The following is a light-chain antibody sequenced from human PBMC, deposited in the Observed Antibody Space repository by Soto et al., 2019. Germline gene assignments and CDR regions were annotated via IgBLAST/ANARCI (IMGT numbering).Light chain of an antibody. J-gene: IGLJ1*01. V-gene: IGLV2-11*01. Sequence: QSALTQPRSVSGSPGQSVTISCTGTSSDVGGYKYVSWYQQHPGKAPKLMIYDVSQRPSGVPDRFSASKSGNTASLTISGLQADDEADYFCCSYADTYSYVFGTGTKVTVL. CDR3: CSYADTYSYV. CDR1: SSDVGGYKY. CDR2: DVS.